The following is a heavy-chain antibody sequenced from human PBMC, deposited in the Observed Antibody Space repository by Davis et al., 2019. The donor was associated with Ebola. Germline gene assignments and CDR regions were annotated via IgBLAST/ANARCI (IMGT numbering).Heavy chain of an antibody. CDR3: ARGPPPTVTTSYWFDP. D-gene: IGHD4-17*01. CDR1: GFTFSSYN. V-gene: IGHV3-23*01. Sequence: PGGSLRLSCAASGFTFSSYNMNWVRQAPGKGLEWVSAISGSGGSTYYADSVKGRFTISRDNSKNTLYLQMNSLRAEDTAVYYCARGPPPTVTTSYWFDPWGQGTLVTVSS. J-gene: IGHJ5*02. CDR2: ISGSGGST.